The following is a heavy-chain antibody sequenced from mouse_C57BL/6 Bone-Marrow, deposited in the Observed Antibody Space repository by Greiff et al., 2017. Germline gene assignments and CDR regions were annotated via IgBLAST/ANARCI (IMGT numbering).Heavy chain of an antibody. CDR3: ARWDSSGGDYAMDY. J-gene: IGHJ4*01. CDR1: GYTFTSYW. V-gene: IGHV1-55*01. Sequence: QVQLQQPGAELVKPGASVKMSCKASGYTFTSYWLTWVKQRPGQGLECIGDIYPGSGSTNYNEKFKSKATLTVDTSASTAYMQLSSLTSEDSAVYYCARWDSSGGDYAMDYWGQGTSVTVSS. CDR2: IYPGSGST. D-gene: IGHD3-2*02.